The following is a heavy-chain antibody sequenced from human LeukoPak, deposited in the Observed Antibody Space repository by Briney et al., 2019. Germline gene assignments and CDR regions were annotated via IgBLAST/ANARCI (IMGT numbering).Heavy chain of an antibody. D-gene: IGHD3-3*01. CDR2: IYYSGST. V-gene: IGHV4-59*01. CDR1: GGSISSYY. J-gene: IGHJ6*03. Sequence: SETLSLTCTVSGGSISSYYWSWIRRPPGKGLEWIGYIYYSGSTNYNPSLKSRVTISVDTSKNQFSLKLSSVTAADTAVYYCARSTRFLEWSNLAYYYMDVWGKGTTVTVSS. CDR3: ARSTRFLEWSNLAYYYMDV.